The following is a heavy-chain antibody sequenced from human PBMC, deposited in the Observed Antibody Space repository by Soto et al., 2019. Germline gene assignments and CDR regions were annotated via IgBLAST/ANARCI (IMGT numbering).Heavy chain of an antibody. CDR3: ARAGTNYCYFDY. D-gene: IGHD2-2*01. CDR1: GYTFTSYG. Sequence: ASVKVSCKASGYTFTSYGISWVRQAPGQGLEWMGWISAYNGNTNYAQKLQGRVTMTTDTSTSSAYMELRSLRSDAAAVYYCARAGTNYCYFDYWGQGTLVTVSS. J-gene: IGHJ4*02. V-gene: IGHV1-18*01. CDR2: ISAYNGNT.